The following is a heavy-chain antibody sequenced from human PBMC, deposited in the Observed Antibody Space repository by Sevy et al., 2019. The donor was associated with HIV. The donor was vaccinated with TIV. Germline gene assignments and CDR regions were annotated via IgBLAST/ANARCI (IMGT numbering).Heavy chain of an antibody. CDR1: GFTFSGSA. V-gene: IGHV3-73*01. J-gene: IGHJ6*02. CDR2: IRSKANSYAT. CDR3: TRHLDYGDYAGYYYYGMDV. D-gene: IGHD4-17*01. Sequence: SLRLSCAASGFTFSGSAMHWVRQASGKGLEWVGRIRSKANSYATAYAASVKGRFTISRDDSKNTAYLQMNSLKTEDTAVYYCTRHLDYGDYAGYYYYGMDVWGQGTTVTVSS.